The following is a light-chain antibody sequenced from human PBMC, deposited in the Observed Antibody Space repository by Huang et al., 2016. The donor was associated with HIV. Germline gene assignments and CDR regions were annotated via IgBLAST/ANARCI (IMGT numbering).Light chain of an antibody. Sequence: EIVLTQSPTTLSLSPGERATLSCRASQSVNRYLAWYQHKPGQAPRLLIYDASNRATGIPARFSGSGSGTDFTLTISSLEPEDFAVYYCQQRSNWPPITFGQGTRLEIK. J-gene: IGKJ5*01. CDR2: DAS. V-gene: IGKV3-11*01. CDR3: QQRSNWPPIT. CDR1: QSVNRY.